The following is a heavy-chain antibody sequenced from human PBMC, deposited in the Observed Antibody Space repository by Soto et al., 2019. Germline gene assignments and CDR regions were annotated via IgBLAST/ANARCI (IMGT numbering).Heavy chain of an antibody. CDR1: GFTFSDHY. Sequence: EVQLVESGGGLVQPGGSLRLSCAVSGFTFSDHYMDWVRQAPGKGLEWVGRSRNKTKSYTTDYAAYVKGRFTISRDGSKNSLYLQMNSLKTEDTAVYYCTRATDWGWGQGTLVTVSS. J-gene: IGHJ4*02. V-gene: IGHV3-72*01. CDR3: TRATDWG. CDR2: SRNKTKSYTT. D-gene: IGHD1-1*01.